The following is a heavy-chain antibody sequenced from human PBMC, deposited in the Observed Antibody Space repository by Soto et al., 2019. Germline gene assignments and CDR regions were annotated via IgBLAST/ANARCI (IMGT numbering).Heavy chain of an antibody. CDR2: ISYDGSNK. CDR1: GFTFSSYG. Sequence: QVQLVESGGGVVQPGRSLRLSCAASGFTFSSYGMHWVRQAPGKGLEWVAVISYDGSNKYYADSVKGRFTISRDNSKNTLYLQMNSRRAEDTAVYYCAKLIAGPSGMDVWGQGTTVTVSS. J-gene: IGHJ6*02. D-gene: IGHD6-13*01. CDR3: AKLIAGPSGMDV. V-gene: IGHV3-30*18.